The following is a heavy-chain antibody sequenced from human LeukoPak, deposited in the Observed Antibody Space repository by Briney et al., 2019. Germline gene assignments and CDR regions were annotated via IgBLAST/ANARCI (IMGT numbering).Heavy chain of an antibody. D-gene: IGHD6-19*01. V-gene: IGHV4-31*03. CDR2: IYHSGST. CDR3: ARGGIAVAEDYFDY. Sequence: PSQTLSLTCTVSGGSISSGVYYWSWIRQHPGKGLEWIGYIYHSGSTYYNPSLKSRVTISVDTSKNQFSLKLSSVTAADTAVYYCARGGIAVAEDYFDYWGQGTLVTVSS. J-gene: IGHJ4*02. CDR1: GGSISSGVYY.